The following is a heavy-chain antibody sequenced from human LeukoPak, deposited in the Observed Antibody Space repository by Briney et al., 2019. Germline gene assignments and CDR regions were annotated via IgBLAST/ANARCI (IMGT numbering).Heavy chain of an antibody. J-gene: IGHJ4*02. CDR3: ARAGQVVIVDY. Sequence: SETLSLTCTVSDGSISNFYWSWIRQPPGKGLEWIGYIYYSGSTNYNPSLKSRVTISVDTSKNQFSLKLSSVTAADTAVYYCARAGQVVIVDYWGQGTLVTVSS. D-gene: IGHD3-22*01. CDR2: IYYSGST. V-gene: IGHV4-59*12. CDR1: DGSISNFY.